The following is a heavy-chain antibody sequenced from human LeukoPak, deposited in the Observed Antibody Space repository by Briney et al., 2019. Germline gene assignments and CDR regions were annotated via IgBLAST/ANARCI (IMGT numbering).Heavy chain of an antibody. CDR3: ARFGYADGMDV. J-gene: IGHJ6*02. Sequence: GGSLRLSCAASGFTFRNYWMSWVRQAPGKGLEWVANIRGDGREKNYVDSVKGRFTISRDNPKNSLYLQMDSPRAEDTAVYYSARFGYADGMDVWGQGTTVTVSS. CDR1: GFTFRNYW. D-gene: IGHD5-18*01. CDR2: IRGDGREK. V-gene: IGHV3-7*04.